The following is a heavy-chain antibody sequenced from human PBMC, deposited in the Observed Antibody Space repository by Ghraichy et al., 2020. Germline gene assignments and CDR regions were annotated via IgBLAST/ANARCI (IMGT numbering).Heavy chain of an antibody. J-gene: IGHJ4*02. CDR2: IRYDGSNK. V-gene: IGHV3-30*02. CDR1: GFSFSSYG. Sequence: GGSLRLSCAASGFSFSSYGMHWVRQAPGEGLEWVAFIRYDGSNKYYADSVKGRFTISRDNSKNTLYLQMNSLTAEDTAVYYCAKDSGGNRVPGYWGQGTLVTVSS. CDR3: AKDSGGNRVPGY. D-gene: IGHD4-23*01.